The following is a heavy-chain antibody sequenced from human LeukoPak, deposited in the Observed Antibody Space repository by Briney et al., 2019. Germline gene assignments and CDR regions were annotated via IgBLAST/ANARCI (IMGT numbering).Heavy chain of an antibody. CDR3: ATETGWLFDY. CDR1: GFTFSDRY. CDR2: ISHNGNTI. J-gene: IGHJ4*02. V-gene: IGHV3-11*04. Sequence: GGSLRLSCGAAGFTFSDRYMSWIRQAPGKGMEWVAYISHNGNTIHYADSVKGRFTISRDNAKNSLFLQVNSLRAEDTAMYYCATETGWLFDYWGQGTLVTVSS. D-gene: IGHD5-12*01.